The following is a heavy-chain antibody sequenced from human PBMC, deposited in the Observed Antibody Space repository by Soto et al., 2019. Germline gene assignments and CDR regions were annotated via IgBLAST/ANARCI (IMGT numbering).Heavy chain of an antibody. CDR2: ISYDGSNK. CDR1: GFTFSSYA. D-gene: IGHD5-12*01. CDR3: ARDNPTGYSGYEDPDYFDY. Sequence: SGGSLRLSCAASGFTFSSYAMHWVRQAPGKGLEWVAVISYDGSNKYYADSVKGRFTISRDNSKNTLYLQMNSLRAEDTAVYYCARDNPTGYSGYEDPDYFDYWGQGTLVTVSS. V-gene: IGHV3-30-3*01. J-gene: IGHJ4*02.